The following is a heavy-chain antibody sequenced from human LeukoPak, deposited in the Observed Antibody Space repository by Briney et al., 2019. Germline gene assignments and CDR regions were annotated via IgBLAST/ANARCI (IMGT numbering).Heavy chain of an antibody. J-gene: IGHJ5*02. CDR3: ARHGGLNVVVPAAMEDFWFDP. CDR2: IYYSGST. D-gene: IGHD2-2*01. Sequence: PSETLSLTCTVSGGSISSSSYYRGWIRQPPGKGLEWIGSIYYSGSTYYNPSLKSRVTISVDTSKNQFSLKLSSVTAADTAVYYCARHGGLNVVVPAAMEDFWFDPWGQGTLVTVSS. CDR1: GGSISSSSYY. V-gene: IGHV4-39*01.